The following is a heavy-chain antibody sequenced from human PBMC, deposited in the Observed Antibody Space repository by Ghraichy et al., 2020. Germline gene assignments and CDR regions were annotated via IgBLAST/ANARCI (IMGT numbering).Heavy chain of an antibody. V-gene: IGHV1-18*01. D-gene: IGHD3-22*01. CDR2: ISAYNGNT. CDR1: GYTFTSYG. CDR3: AREEPYYYDSSGYLPSMGFDY. Sequence: ASVKVSCKASGYTFTSYGISWVRQAPGQGLEWMGWISAYNGNTNYAQKLQGRVTMTTDTSTSTAYMELRSLRSDDTAVYYCAREEPYYYDSSGYLPSMGFDYWGQGTLVTVSS. J-gene: IGHJ4*02.